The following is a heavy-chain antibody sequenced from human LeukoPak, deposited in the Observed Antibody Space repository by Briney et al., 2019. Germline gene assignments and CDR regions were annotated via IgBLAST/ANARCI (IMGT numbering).Heavy chain of an antibody. Sequence: GGSLRLSCAASGFTFSSYAMSWVRQAPGKGLEWVSAITANGGRTYYADSVKGRFTISRDNSKNTLYLQMNSLRAEDTAIYYCAKSLGGYYFDYWGQGTLVTVSS. J-gene: IGHJ4*02. CDR1: GFTFSSYA. V-gene: IGHV3-23*01. CDR2: ITANGGRT. CDR3: AKSLGGYYFDY. D-gene: IGHD6-25*01.